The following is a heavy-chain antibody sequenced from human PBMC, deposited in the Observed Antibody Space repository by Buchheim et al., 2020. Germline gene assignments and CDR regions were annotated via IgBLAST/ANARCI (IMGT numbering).Heavy chain of an antibody. J-gene: IGHJ4*02. Sequence: EVQLLESGGGLVQPGGSLRLSCVASGFTFSSYVMSWVRQAPGKGLEWLSYISRDGDTIHYADSVKGRFTISRANAKSSLFLQMDSLTVEDTAVYYCVRDITVPGDTYYFHYWGQGTL. D-gene: IGHD7-27*01. CDR2: ISRDGDTI. V-gene: IGHV3-48*04. CDR3: VRDITVPGDTYYFHY. CDR1: GFTFSSYV.